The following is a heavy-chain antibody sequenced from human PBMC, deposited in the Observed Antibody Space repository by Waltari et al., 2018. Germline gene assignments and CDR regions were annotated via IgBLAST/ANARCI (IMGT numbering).Heavy chain of an antibody. D-gene: IGHD3-3*01. CDR1: GATFSSYA. Sequence: QVQLVQSGAEVKQPGSSVKVSCKSSGATFSSYAISWVRPTPGQGLWWRGGILPIFGTANYAKKCQGRVTITADESTSTAYMELSSLRSEDTAVYYCARGLLRFLEWLPHYYYYYGMDVWGQGTTVTVSS. V-gene: IGHV1-69*01. CDR3: ARGLLRFLEWLPHYYYYYGMDV. J-gene: IGHJ6*02. CDR2: ILPIFGTA.